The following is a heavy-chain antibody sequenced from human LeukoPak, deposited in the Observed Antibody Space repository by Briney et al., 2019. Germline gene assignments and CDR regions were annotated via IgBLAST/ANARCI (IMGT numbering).Heavy chain of an antibody. D-gene: IGHD6-19*01. V-gene: IGHV4-4*07. CDR3: ARDRYSSGWKEYYYGMDV. CDR1: GGSISSYY. CDR2: IYTSGST. J-gene: IGHJ6*02. Sequence: SETLSLTCTVSGGSISSYYWSWIRQPAGKGLEWIGRIYTSGSTNYNPSLESRVTMSVDTSKNQFSLKLSSVTAADTAVYYCARDRYSSGWKEYYYGMDVWGQGTTVTVSS.